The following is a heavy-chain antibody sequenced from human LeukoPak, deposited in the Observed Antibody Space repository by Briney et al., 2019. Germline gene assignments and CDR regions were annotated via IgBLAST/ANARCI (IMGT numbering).Heavy chain of an antibody. Sequence: PGGSLRLSCATSGFNFSNYWMSWVRQAPGEGLEWVANIKRDGSEMYSVASVKGRFTISRDNAKKPLYLQMNSLRGEDTGVYYCARGQTLMPWGEGTLVTVSS. CDR3: ARGQTLMP. CDR1: GFNFSNYW. J-gene: IGHJ5*02. V-gene: IGHV3-7*01. D-gene: IGHD3-16*01. CDR2: IKRDGSEM.